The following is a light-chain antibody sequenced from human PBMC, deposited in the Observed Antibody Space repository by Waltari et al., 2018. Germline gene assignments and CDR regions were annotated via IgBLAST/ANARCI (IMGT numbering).Light chain of an antibody. CDR1: SSDVGYYNY. J-gene: IGLJ2*01. CDR2: DVN. Sequence: QSALLQPRSVSGSPGQSATISCTGTSSDVGYYNYVSWYQQQPGKAPKVIIYDVNDRPPGVPDRSAASNSCNTGCPTISTLQPTLDPYYYLCRSPSKSRRIFGGDTELAVL. CDR3: CRSPSKSRRI. V-gene: IGLV2-11*01.